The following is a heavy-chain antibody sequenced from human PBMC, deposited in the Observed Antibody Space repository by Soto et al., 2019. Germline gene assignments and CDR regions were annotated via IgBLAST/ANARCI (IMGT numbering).Heavy chain of an antibody. CDR1: GFTFSSYS. D-gene: IGHD3-10*01. CDR2: ISSSSSYI. J-gene: IGHJ6*02. V-gene: IGHV3-21*01. CDR3: ARGGSGSYPYYYYYYGMDV. Sequence: GGSLRLSCAASGFTFSSYSMNWVRQAPGKGLEWVSSISSSSSYIYYADSVKGRFTISRDNAKNSLYLQMNSLRAEDTAVYYCARGGSGSYPYYYYYYGMDVWGQGTTVTGSS.